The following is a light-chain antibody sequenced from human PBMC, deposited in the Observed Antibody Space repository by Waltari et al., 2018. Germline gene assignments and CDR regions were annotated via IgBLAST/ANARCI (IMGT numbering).Light chain of an antibody. CDR2: LVS. Sequence: DIVMTQSPLSLPVTPGEPASISCRSSQSLLHSSGNTVLDWYVQKPGQAPQLLIYLVSNRASGVPDSFIGSGSGTDFTLKISRVEAEDVGLYYCMQARQTPWTFGQGTKVEIK. J-gene: IGKJ1*01. CDR3: MQARQTPWT. V-gene: IGKV2-28*01. CDR1: QSLLHSSGNTV.